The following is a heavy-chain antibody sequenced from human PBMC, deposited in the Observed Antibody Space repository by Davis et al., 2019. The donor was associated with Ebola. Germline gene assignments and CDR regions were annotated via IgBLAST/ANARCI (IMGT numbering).Heavy chain of an antibody. Sequence: GESLKISCAASGFTFRNAWMTWVRQAPGKGLEWVARIKSKSEGGTTDYVGTVKGRFTISRDDSRNMLYLQMSSLKTRDTAVYYCATEGGDSGQLDCWGHGAKVSVSS. CDR3: ATEGGDSGQLDC. CDR1: GFTFRNAW. J-gene: IGHJ6*02. D-gene: IGHD5-12*01. CDR2: IKSKSEGGTT. V-gene: IGHV3-15*01.